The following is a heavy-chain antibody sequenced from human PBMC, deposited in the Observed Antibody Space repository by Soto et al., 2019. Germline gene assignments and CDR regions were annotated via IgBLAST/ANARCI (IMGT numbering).Heavy chain of an antibody. CDR3: ARGDRGGSGSPASYYYAGLDV. CDR2: VSAGGDMT. CDR1: GFTFSSYA. V-gene: IGHV3-23*01. J-gene: IGHJ6*02. D-gene: IGHD3-10*01. Sequence: DVQLLESGGHLVQPGGSLRLSCAASGFTFSSYAMSWVRQAPGKGLEWVSSVSAGGDMTYYSDSVKGWFTISRDNSNNALFLQMNSLRIEDTAIYYCARGDRGGSGSPASYYYAGLDVWGQGTTVTVS.